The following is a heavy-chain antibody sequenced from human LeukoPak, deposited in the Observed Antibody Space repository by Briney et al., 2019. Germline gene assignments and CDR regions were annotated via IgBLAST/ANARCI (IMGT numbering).Heavy chain of an antibody. J-gene: IGHJ4*02. V-gene: IGHV4-59*08. CDR3: ATADTYLDY. CDR1: GSSIIPYY. Sequence: PSETLSLTCTVSGSSIIPYYWTWIRQPPGKGLEWIGYIYYSGSTNFNPSLKSRVTMSVDTSKNQFSLQLSSVTAADTAMYYCATADTYLDYWGQGTLVTVSS. CDR2: IYYSGST.